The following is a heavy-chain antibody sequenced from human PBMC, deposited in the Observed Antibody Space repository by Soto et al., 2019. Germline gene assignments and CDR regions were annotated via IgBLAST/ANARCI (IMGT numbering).Heavy chain of an antibody. D-gene: IGHD1-7*01. CDR3: AIRTGTTRWDY. V-gene: IGHV4-59*01. CDR2: IYYSGST. CDR1: GGSISSYY. J-gene: IGHJ4*02. Sequence: SETLSLTCTVSGGSISSYYWSWIRQPPGKGLEWIGYIYYSGSTNYNPSLESRVTISVDTSKNQFSLKLSSVTAADTAVYYCAIRTGTTRWDYSGPGTLVTVSS.